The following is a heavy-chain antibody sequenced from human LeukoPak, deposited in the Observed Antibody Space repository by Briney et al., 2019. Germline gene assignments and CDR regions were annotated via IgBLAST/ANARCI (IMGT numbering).Heavy chain of an antibody. Sequence: ASVTVSCKASGYTFTSYAMHWVRQAPGQRVEWVGWINAGNGNTKYSQKFQGRVTITRDTSASTAYMELSSLRSEDTAVYYCARGGGQVLRYFDWLLPHDYWGQGTLVTVSS. V-gene: IGHV1-3*01. CDR3: ARGGGQVLRYFDWLLPHDY. D-gene: IGHD3-9*01. J-gene: IGHJ4*02. CDR2: INAGNGNT. CDR1: GYTFTSYA.